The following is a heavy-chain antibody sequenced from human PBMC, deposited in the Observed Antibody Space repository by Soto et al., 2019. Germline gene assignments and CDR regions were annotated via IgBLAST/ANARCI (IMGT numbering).Heavy chain of an antibody. V-gene: IGHV1-69*01. Sequence: QVQLVQSGAEVKKPGSSVKVSCKASGGTFSSYAISWVRQAPGQGLEWMGGIIPIFGTANYAQKFQGRVTITADESKSTDYMEVTSMRSEDTAVYYCAREKGAGIVVVPAVHTGYFNHWGQGTLVTVSS. CDR2: IIPIFGTA. CDR3: AREKGAGIVVVPAVHTGYFNH. D-gene: IGHD2-2*01. J-gene: IGHJ4*02. CDR1: GGTFSSYA.